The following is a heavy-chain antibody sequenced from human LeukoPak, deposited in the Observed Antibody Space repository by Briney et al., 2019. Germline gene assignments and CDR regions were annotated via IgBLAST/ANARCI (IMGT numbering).Heavy chain of an antibody. CDR2: IYQSGST. CDR3: ARGGLAAAGSEIDS. V-gene: IGHV4-30-2*01. J-gene: IGHJ4*02. Sequence: SETLSLTCAVSAVSISNGGYSWSWIRQPPGKGLEWIGYIYQSGSTYYNPSLKSRVTISVDRSKNQFSLKLNSVTAADTAVYYCARGGLAAAGSEIDSWGRGTLVTVSS. D-gene: IGHD6-13*01. CDR1: AVSISNGGYS.